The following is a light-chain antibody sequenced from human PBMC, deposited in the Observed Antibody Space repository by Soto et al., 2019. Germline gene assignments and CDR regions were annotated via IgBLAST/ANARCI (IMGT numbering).Light chain of an antibody. CDR1: SSDVGGHNY. CDR3: SSYTSTFNLV. V-gene: IGLV2-14*03. CDR2: DVS. J-gene: IGLJ2*01. Sequence: QSALTQPASVSGSPGQSITISCTGTSSDVGGHNYVSWYLQYPGKAPKLMIYDVSNRPSGVSNRFSGSKSGNTASLTISGLQAEDEADYYCSSYTSTFNLVFGGGTKLTVL.